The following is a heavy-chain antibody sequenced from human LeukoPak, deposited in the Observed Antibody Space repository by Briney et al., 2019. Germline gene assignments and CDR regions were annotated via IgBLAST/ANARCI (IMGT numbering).Heavy chain of an antibody. CDR2: LSGSGGGT. D-gene: IGHD3-10*01. Sequence: GGSLRLSCAVSGITLSNYGMSWVRQAPGKGLEWVAGLSGSGGGTNYADSVQGRFTISRDNPKNTLYLQMNSLRAEDPPVYFCAKRGVVIRVFLVGFHKEAYYFDSWGQGALVTVSS. J-gene: IGHJ4*02. CDR3: AKRGVVIRVFLVGFHKEAYYFDS. V-gene: IGHV3-23*01. CDR1: GITLSNYG.